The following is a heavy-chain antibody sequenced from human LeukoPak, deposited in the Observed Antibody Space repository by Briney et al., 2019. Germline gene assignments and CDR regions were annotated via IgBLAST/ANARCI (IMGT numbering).Heavy chain of an antibody. CDR3: ARRRTV. CDR2: ISSSSSTI. CDR1: GFSFGDYA. Sequence: PGGSLRLSCTASGFSFGDYAMSWFRQAPGKGLEWVSYISSSSSTIYYADSVKGRFTISRDNAKNSLYLQMNSLRAEDTAVYYCARRRTVWGQGTLVTVSS. V-gene: IGHV3-48*01. J-gene: IGHJ4*02.